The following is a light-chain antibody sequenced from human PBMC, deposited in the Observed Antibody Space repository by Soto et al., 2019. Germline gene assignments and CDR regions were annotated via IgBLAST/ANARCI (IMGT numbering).Light chain of an antibody. V-gene: IGLV4-69*01. J-gene: IGLJ2*01. CDR1: SGHSSYA. Sequence: QSVLTQSPSASASLGASVKLTCTLSSGHSSYAIAWHQQQPEKGPRYLMKRSSDGSHSKGDGIPHRFSGSSSGAERYLTISSLQSEDEADYYCQTWDTGARVVFGGGTQLPVL. CDR3: QTWDTGARVV. CDR2: RSSDGSH.